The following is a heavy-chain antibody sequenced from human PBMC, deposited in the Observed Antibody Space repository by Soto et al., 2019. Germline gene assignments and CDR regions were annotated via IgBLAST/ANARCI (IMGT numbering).Heavy chain of an antibody. CDR1: GGSISSGDYY. J-gene: IGHJ6*02. CDR2: IYYSGST. V-gene: IGHV4-30-4*01. D-gene: IGHD4-4*01. CDR3: ARDLVTTTSYYGMDV. Sequence: SETLSLTCTVSGGSISSGDYYWSWIRQPPGKGLEWIGYIYYSGSTYYNPSLKSRVTISVDTSKNQFSLKLSSVTAADTAVYYCARDLVTTTSYYGMDVWGQGTTVTVSS.